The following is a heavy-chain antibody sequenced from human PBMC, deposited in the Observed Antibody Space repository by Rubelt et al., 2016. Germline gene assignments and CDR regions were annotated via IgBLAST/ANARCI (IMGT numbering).Heavy chain of an antibody. J-gene: IGHJ4*02. Sequence: QVQLVQSGAEVKKPGASVKVSCKASGYTFTSYGISWVRQAPGQGLEWMGWISAYHGNTNYAQKVQGRVTMTTDTSTSTAYMELRSLRSDDTAVYYCARDLPPFRRYNWNFPLDYWGQGTLVTVSS. CDR2: ISAYHGNT. CDR1: GYTFTSYG. CDR3: ARDLPPFRRYNWNFPLDY. V-gene: IGHV1-18*01. D-gene: IGHD1-7*01.